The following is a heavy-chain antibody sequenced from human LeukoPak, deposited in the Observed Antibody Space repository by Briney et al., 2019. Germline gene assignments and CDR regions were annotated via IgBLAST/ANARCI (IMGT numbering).Heavy chain of an antibody. CDR3: ARQYNWNYVGLTQNYYYYMDV. V-gene: IGHV4-4*07. CDR1: GGSISSYY. Sequence: SETLSLTCTVSGGSISSYYWSWIRQPAGKGLEWIGRIYTSGSTNYNPSLKSRVTISVDTSKNQFSLKLSSVTAADTAVYYCARQYNWNYVGLTQNYYYYMDVWGKGTTVTVSS. J-gene: IGHJ6*03. CDR2: IYTSGST. D-gene: IGHD1-7*01.